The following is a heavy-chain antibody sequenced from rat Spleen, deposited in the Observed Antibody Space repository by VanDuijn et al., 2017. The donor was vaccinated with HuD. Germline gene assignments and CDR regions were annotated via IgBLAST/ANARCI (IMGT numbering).Heavy chain of an antibody. J-gene: IGHJ2*01. CDR2: IIYDGSGT. V-gene: IGHV5S10*01. Sequence: EVQLVESGGRLVQPGNSLKLSCAASGFTFSDHAMAWVRQFPKKGLEWVAIIIYDGSGTFYRDSVKGRFTISRDNAKSTLYLQMDSLRSEDTATYYCTTANNGGFSELYYFDYWGQGVMVTVSS. D-gene: IGHD1-11*01. CDR1: GFTFSDHA. CDR3: TTANNGGFSELYYFDY.